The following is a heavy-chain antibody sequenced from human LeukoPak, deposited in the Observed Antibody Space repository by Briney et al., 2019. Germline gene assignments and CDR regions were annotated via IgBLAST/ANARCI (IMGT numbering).Heavy chain of an antibody. CDR3: ARRRHSSSWYSDY. J-gene: IGHJ4*02. CDR2: IYPGDSDT. CDR1: AYSFTSYW. Sequence: GESLKISCKGSAYSFTSYWIGWVRQMPGKGLEWMGIIYPGDSDTRYSPSFQGQVTISADKSISTAYLQWSGLKASDTAMYYCARRRHSSSWYSDYWGQGTLVTVSS. D-gene: IGHD6-13*01. V-gene: IGHV5-51*01.